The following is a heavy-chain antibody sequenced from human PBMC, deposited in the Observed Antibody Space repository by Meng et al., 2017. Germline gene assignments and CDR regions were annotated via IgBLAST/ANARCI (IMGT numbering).Heavy chain of an antibody. CDR1: GGTFSSYA. Sequence: SVKVSCKASGGTFSSYAIGWVRQAPGQGLEWMGGIIPMFDTPNYAQKFRGRVTITADESTSTAYMEPTSLRSEDTAVYYCARVLSGWYSGFDYWGQGTLVTVSS. D-gene: IGHD6-19*01. J-gene: IGHJ4*02. CDR2: IIPMFDTP. V-gene: IGHV1-69*13. CDR3: ARVLSGWYSGFDY.